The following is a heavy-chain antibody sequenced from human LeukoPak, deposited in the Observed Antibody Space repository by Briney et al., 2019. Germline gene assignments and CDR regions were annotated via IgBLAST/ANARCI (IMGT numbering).Heavy chain of an antibody. CDR1: GGSFSGYY. CDR2: INHSGST. D-gene: IGHD3-22*01. J-gene: IGHJ4*02. CDR3: ATMYYYDTSGPPIDY. V-gene: IGHV4-34*01. Sequence: SETLSLTCAVYGGSFSGYYWSWIRQPPEKGLEWIGEINHSGSTHYNPSLKGRVTLSVDTSKSQFSLKLTSVTAADAAVYFCATMYYYDTSGPPIDYWGQGTLVTVSS.